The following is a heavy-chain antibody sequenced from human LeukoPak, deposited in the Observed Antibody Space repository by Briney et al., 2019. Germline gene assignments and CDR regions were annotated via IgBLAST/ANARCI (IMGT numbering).Heavy chain of an antibody. Sequence: SETLSFTCTVSGGSISSSSYYWSWIRQPAGKGLEWIGRIYTSGSTNYNPSLNSRVTMSVDTSKNQFSLKLSSVTAADTAVYYCARDREAVANWGYDWFDPWGQGTLVTVSS. V-gene: IGHV4-61*02. CDR3: ARDREAVANWGYDWFDP. J-gene: IGHJ5*02. D-gene: IGHD7-27*01. CDR1: GGSISSSSYY. CDR2: IYTSGST.